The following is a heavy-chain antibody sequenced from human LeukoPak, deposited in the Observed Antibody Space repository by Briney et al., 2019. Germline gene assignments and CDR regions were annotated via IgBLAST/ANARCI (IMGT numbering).Heavy chain of an antibody. CDR3: AKDKFSVAVVADRLKWFDP. D-gene: IGHD2-15*01. J-gene: IGHJ5*02. Sequence: PGGSLRLSCAASGFTFSSYDMSWVRQAPGKGPEWVSGISGSGGTTYYADSVKGRFTISRDNSKNTLYLQMNSLRADDTAVYYRAKDKFSVAVVADRLKWFDPWGQGTLVTVSS. V-gene: IGHV3-23*01. CDR1: GFTFSSYD. CDR2: ISGSGGTT.